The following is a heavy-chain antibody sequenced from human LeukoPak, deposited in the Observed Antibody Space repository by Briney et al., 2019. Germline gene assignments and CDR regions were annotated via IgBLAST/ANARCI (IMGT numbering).Heavy chain of an antibody. Sequence: SVKVSCKASGYTFTSYGISWVRQAPGQGLEWMGGIIASFGTANYAQKFQGRVTISADESTSTAYMELSSLRSEDTAVYYCARVVTPRYCSSTSCYWKGWFDPWGQGTLVTVSS. J-gene: IGHJ5*02. CDR1: GYTFTSYG. D-gene: IGHD2-2*01. CDR3: ARVVTPRYCSSTSCYWKGWFDP. V-gene: IGHV1-69*13. CDR2: IIASFGTA.